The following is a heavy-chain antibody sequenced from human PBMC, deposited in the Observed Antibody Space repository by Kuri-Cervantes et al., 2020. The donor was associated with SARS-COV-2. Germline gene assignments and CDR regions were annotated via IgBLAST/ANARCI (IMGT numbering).Heavy chain of an antibody. J-gene: IGHJ6*02. Sequence: GGSLRLSCVVSGFDFGNYGMNWVRQAPGKGLEWISYITSRSSTIYYADSVKGRFTISRDNAKNSLYLQMNSLRAEDTAVYYCARDSHCSSTSCYTDGMDVWGQGTTVTVSS. V-gene: IGHV3-48*01. CDR3: ARDSHCSSTSCYTDGMDV. CDR1: GFDFGNYG. CDR2: ITSRSSTI. D-gene: IGHD2-2*02.